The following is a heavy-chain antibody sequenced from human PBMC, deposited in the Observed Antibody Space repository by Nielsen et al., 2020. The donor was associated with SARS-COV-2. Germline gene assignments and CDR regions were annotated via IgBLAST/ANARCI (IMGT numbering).Heavy chain of an antibody. D-gene: IGHD6-19*01. Sequence: GESLKISCAAPGFSFRDYGMAWVRQAPGKGLEWLSTHGSDDSAHYADSVKGRFTISRDNSKNTLHLQMNSLRADDTAVYYCAKDIRSRYNSGWYCFDYWGRGTLV. J-gene: IGHJ4*02. V-gene: IGHV3-23*01. CDR1: GFSFRDYG. CDR2: HGSDDSA. CDR3: AKDIRSRYNSGWYCFDY.